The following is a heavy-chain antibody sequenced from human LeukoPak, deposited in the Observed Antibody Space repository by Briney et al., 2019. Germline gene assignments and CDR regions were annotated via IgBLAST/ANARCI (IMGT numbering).Heavy chain of an antibody. CDR2: MNPNSGNT. V-gene: IGHV1-8*01. CDR1: EYTFTSYD. D-gene: IGHD1-26*01. CDR3: ARVGASIYWYFDL. J-gene: IGHJ2*01. Sequence: ASVKVSCKASEYTFTSYDINWVRQATGQGLEWMEWMNPNSGNTGYAQKFQGRVTITADESTSTAYMELSSLRSEDTAVYYCARVGASIYWYFDLWGRGTLVTVSS.